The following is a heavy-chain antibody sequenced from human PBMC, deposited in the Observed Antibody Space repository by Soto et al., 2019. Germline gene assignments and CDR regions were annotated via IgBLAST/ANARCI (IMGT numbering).Heavy chain of an antibody. J-gene: IGHJ4*02. CDR1: GFTFSSYS. CDR2: ISSSSSTI. V-gene: IGHV3-48*02. CDR3: AREPAILYGDHVGVRYYFDY. D-gene: IGHD4-17*01. Sequence: EVQLVESGGGLVQPGGSLRLSCAASGFTFSSYSMNWVRQAPGKGLEWVSYISSSSSTIYYADSVKGRFTISRDNAKNSLYLQMNSLRDEDTAVYYCAREPAILYGDHVGVRYYFDYWGQGTLVTVSS.